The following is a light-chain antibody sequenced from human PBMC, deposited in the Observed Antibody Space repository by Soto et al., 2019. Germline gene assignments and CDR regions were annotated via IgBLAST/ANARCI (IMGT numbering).Light chain of an antibody. CDR1: QGISSY. J-gene: IGKJ1*01. CDR2: AAS. Sequence: AIRLAPSPSSFSAYKGDVVTITCRASQGISSYLAWYQQKPGKAPKLLIYAASTLQSGVPSRFSGSGSGTEFTLTISSLQSEDFAVYCCQQYNNWPPLFGQGTKVDI. CDR3: QQYNNWPPL. V-gene: IGKV1-8*01.